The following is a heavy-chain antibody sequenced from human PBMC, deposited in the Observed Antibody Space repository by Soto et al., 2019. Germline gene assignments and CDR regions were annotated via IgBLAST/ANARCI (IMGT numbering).Heavy chain of an antibody. Sequence: QVQLVESGGGVVQPGRSLRLSCAASGFTFSSYAMHWVRQAPGQGLEWVALISYDGSNKYYADSVKGRFTISRDNSKNTLYLQMISLRPEDTAVYHCARDQGGTTLYYHVMDVWGQGTTVTVSS. CDR1: GFTFSSYA. V-gene: IGHV3-30-3*01. CDR2: ISYDGSNK. D-gene: IGHD1-7*01. CDR3: ARDQGGTTLYYHVMDV. J-gene: IGHJ6*02.